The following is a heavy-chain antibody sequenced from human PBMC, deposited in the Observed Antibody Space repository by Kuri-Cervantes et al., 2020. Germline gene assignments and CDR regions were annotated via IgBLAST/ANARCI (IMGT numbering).Heavy chain of an antibody. D-gene: IGHD6-13*01. Sequence: GESLKISCVVSGFTFSSYDMSWVRQTPGEGLEWVSGITTGGGSTDYADSVKGRFTISRDNSKNTLYLQMNSLRAEDTAVYYCAKAAGSSWATYYFDCWGQGTLVTVSS. J-gene: IGHJ4*02. CDR1: GFTFSSYD. CDR3: AKAAGSSWATYYFDC. CDR2: ITTGGGST. V-gene: IGHV3-23*01.